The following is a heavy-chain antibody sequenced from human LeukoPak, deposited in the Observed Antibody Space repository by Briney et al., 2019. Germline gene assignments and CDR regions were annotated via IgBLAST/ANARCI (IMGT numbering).Heavy chain of an antibody. CDR3: VRDSGSDDYGAKFDL. CDR1: GDSFTPYY. D-gene: IGHD4-17*01. J-gene: IGHJ1*01. V-gene: IGHV4-4*07. CDR2: LTTGGTT. Sequence: PSETLSLTCSASGDSFTPYYWGWIRQTAGKGLEWIGRLTTGGTTNYNPTLQSRVTMSLGASTKDFSLRLTSVTAADTAHYYGVRDSGSDDYGAKFDLWGQGILVTVYS.